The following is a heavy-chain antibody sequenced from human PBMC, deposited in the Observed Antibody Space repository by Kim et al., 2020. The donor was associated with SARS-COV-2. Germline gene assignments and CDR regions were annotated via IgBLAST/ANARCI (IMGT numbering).Heavy chain of an antibody. CDR3: GRDYAINY. D-gene: IGHD3-16*01. J-gene: IGHJ4*02. Sequence: GGSLRLSCAASGFTFSRYWMHWVRQAPGKGLVWVSRIKSDGSSTSYADSVKGRFTISRDNAKNTLYLQMNSLRAEDTAVYYCGRDYAINYWGQGTLVTVSS. V-gene: IGHV3-74*01. CDR1: GFTFSRYW. CDR2: IKSDGSST.